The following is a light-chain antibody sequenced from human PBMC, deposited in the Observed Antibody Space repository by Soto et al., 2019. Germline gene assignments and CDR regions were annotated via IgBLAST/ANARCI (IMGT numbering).Light chain of an antibody. V-gene: IGKV1-5*03. CDR3: RHYNTYSPPYT. CDR1: QSISYW. CDR2: KAS. J-gene: IGKJ2*01. Sequence: DIQMTQSPSTLSASVGDRVTITCRASQSISYWLAWYQQKPGKAPNLLIYKASSLESGVPSRFSVSGSGTEFTLTITSLQPDDFATYYCRHYNTYSPPYTFGQGTKLEIK.